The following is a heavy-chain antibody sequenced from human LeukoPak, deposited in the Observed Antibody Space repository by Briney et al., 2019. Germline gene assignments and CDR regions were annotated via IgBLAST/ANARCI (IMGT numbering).Heavy chain of an antibody. CDR2: IYYSGST. V-gene: IGHV4-59*08. CDR1: GGSISSYY. Sequence: PSETLSLTCTVSGGSISSYYWSWIRQPPGKGLEWIGYIYYSGSTNYNPSLKSRVTISVDTSNNQFSLRLSSVTAADTAVYYCARHNKVSGSYPLDPWGQGTLVTVSS. CDR3: ARHNKVSGSYPLDP. D-gene: IGHD1-26*01. J-gene: IGHJ5*02.